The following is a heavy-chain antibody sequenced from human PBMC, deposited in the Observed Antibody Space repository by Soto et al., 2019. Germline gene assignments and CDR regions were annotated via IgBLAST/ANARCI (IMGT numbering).Heavy chain of an antibody. D-gene: IGHD5-12*01. CDR3: ARDAISSGYDYDAFDI. CDR2: IWYDGSNK. CDR1: GFTFSSYG. V-gene: IGHV3-33*01. J-gene: IGHJ3*02. Sequence: GGSLRLSCAASGFTFSSYGMHWVRQAPGKGLEWVAVIWYDGSNKYYADSVKGRFTISRDNSKNTLYLQMNSLRAEDTAVYYCARDAISSGYDYDAFDIWGQGTMVTVSS.